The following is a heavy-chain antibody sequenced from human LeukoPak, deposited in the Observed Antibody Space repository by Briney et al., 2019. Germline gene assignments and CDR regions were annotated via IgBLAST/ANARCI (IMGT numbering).Heavy chain of an antibody. CDR3: ARGGSPLMVRGVIGFDY. J-gene: IGHJ4*02. D-gene: IGHD3-10*01. Sequence: SETLSLTCTVSGGSISSYYWSWIRQPPGKGLEWIGYIYYSGSTNYNPSLKSRVTISVDTSKNQFSLKLSSVTAADTAVYYCARGGSPLMVRGVIGFDYWGQGTLVTVSS. V-gene: IGHV4-59*01. CDR1: GGSISSYY. CDR2: IYYSGST.